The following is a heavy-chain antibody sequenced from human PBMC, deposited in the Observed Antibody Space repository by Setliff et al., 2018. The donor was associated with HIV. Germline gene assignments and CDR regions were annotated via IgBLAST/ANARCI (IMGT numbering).Heavy chain of an antibody. CDR2: IHTSDTT. CDR1: GGSISSDSYY. V-gene: IGHV4-61*02. J-gene: IGHJ6*03. D-gene: IGHD6-13*01. Sequence: SETLSLTCTVSGGSISSDSYYWVWIRQPAGRGLEWIGRIHTSDTTRYNPSLQSRVAMSVDTSKNQFSLKLTSVSAADTAVYYCARGVAAAGMLMDVWGKGTTVTVSS. CDR3: ARGVAAAGMLMDV.